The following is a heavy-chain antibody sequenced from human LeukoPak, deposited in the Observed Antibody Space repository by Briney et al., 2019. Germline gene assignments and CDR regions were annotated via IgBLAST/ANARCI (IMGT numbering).Heavy chain of an antibody. J-gene: IGHJ4*02. CDR1: GGTFSSYA. CDR3: ARDKYYDFWSGYREYYFDY. CDR2: IIPIFGTA. D-gene: IGHD3-3*01. V-gene: IGHV1-69*13. Sequence: SVKVSCKASGGTFSSYAISWLRQAPGQGLEWMGGIIPIFGTANYAQKFQGRVTITADESTSTAYMELSSLRSEDTAVYYCARDKYYDFWSGYREYYFDYWGQGTLVTVSS.